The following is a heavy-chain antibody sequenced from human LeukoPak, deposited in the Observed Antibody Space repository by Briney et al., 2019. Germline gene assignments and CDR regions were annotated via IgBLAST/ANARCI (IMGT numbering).Heavy chain of an antibody. J-gene: IGHJ4*02. Sequence: PGGSLRLSCAASKFTFSSHDMHWVRQAPGKGLEWVSVIYSGGSTYYVDSVKGRFTISRDNSKNTLYLQMNSLRAEDTAVYYCARSRTAVVPAVKKGGFDYWGQGTLVTVSS. V-gene: IGHV3-66*01. CDR1: KFTFSSHD. CDR2: IYSGGST. CDR3: ARSRTAVVPAVKKGGFDY. D-gene: IGHD2-2*01.